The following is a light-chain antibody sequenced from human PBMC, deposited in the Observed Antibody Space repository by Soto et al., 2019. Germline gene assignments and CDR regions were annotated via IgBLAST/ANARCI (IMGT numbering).Light chain of an antibody. J-gene: IGKJ5*01. CDR1: QSVSSY. V-gene: IGKV3-11*01. CDR2: DGS. Sequence: EIVLTQSPATLSLSPGERATLSCRASQSVSSYLAWYQQKPGQAPRLLIYDGSNRDTGIPARFSGSGTGTDCTLTISRLEPEDFAVYYRQQRRNWLPITFGVRTRLEIK. CDR3: QQRRNWLPIT.